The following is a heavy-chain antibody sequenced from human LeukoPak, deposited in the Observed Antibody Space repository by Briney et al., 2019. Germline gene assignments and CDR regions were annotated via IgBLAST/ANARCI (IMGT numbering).Heavy chain of an antibody. J-gene: IGHJ4*02. CDR2: IYYSGST. D-gene: IGHD3-10*01. CDR3: ARFGELLSPIDY. V-gene: IGHV4-61*08. Sequence: PSQTLSLTCTVSGGSISSGDYYWSWIRQPPGKGLEWIGYIYYSGSTNYNPSLKSRVTISVDTSKNQFSLKLSSVTAADTAVYYCARFGELLSPIDYWGQGTLVTVSS. CDR1: GGSISSGDYY.